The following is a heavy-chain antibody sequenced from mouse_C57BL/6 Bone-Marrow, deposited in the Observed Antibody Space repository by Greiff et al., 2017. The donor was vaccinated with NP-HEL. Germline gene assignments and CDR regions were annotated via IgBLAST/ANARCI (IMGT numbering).Heavy chain of an antibody. J-gene: IGHJ1*03. Sequence: VKLQQSGAELVRPGTSVKVSCKASGYAFTNYLIEWVKQRPGQGLEWIGVINPGSGGTNYNEKFKGKATLTADKSSSTAYMQLSSLTSEDSAVYFCARWGFYYYGSSWYFDVWGTGTTVTVSS. D-gene: IGHD1-1*01. CDR2: INPGSGGT. CDR1: GYAFTNYL. CDR3: ARWGFYYYGSSWYFDV. V-gene: IGHV1-54*01.